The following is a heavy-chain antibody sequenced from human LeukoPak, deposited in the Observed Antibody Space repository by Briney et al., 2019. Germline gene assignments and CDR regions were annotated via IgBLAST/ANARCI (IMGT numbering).Heavy chain of an antibody. D-gene: IGHD6-13*01. Sequence: SETLSLTCTVSGGSISSGSYYWSWIRQPAGKGLEWIGRIYTSGNTNYNPSLKSRVTISVDTSKNQFSLKLSSVTAADTAVYYCAAGIAAADSTGYYFDYWGQGTLVTVSS. CDR2: IYTSGNT. CDR1: GGSISSGSYY. CDR3: AAGIAAADSTGYYFDY. J-gene: IGHJ4*02. V-gene: IGHV4-61*02.